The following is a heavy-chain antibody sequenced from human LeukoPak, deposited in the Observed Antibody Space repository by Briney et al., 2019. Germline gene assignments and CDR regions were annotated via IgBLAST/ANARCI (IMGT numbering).Heavy chain of an antibody. V-gene: IGHV5-10-1*01. D-gene: IGHD2-21*01. CDR1: GYSFTSYW. CDR3: ASVDNSYSSSGMDV. Sequence: GESLKISCKGSGYSFTSYWISWVRQMPGKGLEWMGRIEPSDSYTNYSPSFQGHVTISADKSISTAYLQWSRLKASDTAMYYCASVDNSYSSSGMDVWGQGTTVTVSS. CDR2: IEPSDSYT. J-gene: IGHJ6*02.